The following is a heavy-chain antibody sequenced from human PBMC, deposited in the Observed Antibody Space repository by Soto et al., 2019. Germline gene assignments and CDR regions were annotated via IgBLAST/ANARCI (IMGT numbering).Heavy chain of an antibody. CDR3: ARDFYGDYGFDY. V-gene: IGHV3-48*02. CDR1: GFTFSRYS. D-gene: IGHD4-17*01. CDR2: ISSSSDTI. J-gene: IGHJ4*02. Sequence: EVQLVESGGGLVQPGGSLRLSCAASGFTFSRYSMNWVLQAPGRGLEWVAYISSSSDTIYYADSVKGRFTISRDSAKKALYLQMICLSDEHTAVYFCARDFYGDYGFDYWGQGTLVTVFS.